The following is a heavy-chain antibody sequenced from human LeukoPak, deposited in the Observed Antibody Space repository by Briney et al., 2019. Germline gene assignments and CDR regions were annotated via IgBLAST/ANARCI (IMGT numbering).Heavy chain of an antibody. J-gene: IGHJ3*01. Sequence: GGSLRLSCAASGFTFGNSWVHWVRQAPGKGLVWVSLINADGSTATYADSVKGRFTISRDNARNTLSLQMNSLTIEDTAVYYCVVVVEPPDSDGFDVWGQGAMITVSS. V-gene: IGHV3-74*01. D-gene: IGHD1-14*01. CDR3: VVVVEPPDSDGFDV. CDR2: INADGSTA. CDR1: GFTFGNSW.